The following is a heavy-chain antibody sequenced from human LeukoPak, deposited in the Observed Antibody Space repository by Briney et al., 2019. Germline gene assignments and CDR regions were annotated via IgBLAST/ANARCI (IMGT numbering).Heavy chain of an antibody. CDR2: IYPGDSDT. J-gene: IGHJ1*01. Sequence: AGASLKISCKGSGFNFGNYWIGWVRQMPGKGLEWMGIIYPGDSDTRYSPSFQGRVTMSVDKSNSTAYLQWSTLRASDTAMYYCARRGVYNFRYFEDWGQGTLVTVSS. CDR3: ARRGVYNFRYFED. D-gene: IGHD1-14*01. V-gene: IGHV5-51*01. CDR1: GFNFGNYW.